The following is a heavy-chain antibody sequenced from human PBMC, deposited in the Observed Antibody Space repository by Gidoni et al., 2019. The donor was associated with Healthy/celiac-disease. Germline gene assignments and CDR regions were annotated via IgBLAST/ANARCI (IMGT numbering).Heavy chain of an antibody. CDR3: ARELASSGWYFDY. CDR1: GFTFSSYS. V-gene: IGHV3-21*01. J-gene: IGHJ4*02. Sequence: EVQLVESGGGLVKPGGSLRLSCAASGFTFSSYSMNWVRQAPGKGLELVSSISSSSSYIYYADSVKGRFTISRDNAKNSLYLQMNSLRAEDTAVYYCARELASSGWYFDYWGQGTLVTVSS. CDR2: ISSSSSYI. D-gene: IGHD6-19*01.